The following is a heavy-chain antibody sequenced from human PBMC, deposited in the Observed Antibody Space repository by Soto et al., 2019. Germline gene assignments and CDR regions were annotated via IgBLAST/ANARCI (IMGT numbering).Heavy chain of an antibody. CDR2: IYYSGST. Sequence: SETLSLTCAVSGGSISSYYWSWIRQPPGKGLEWIGYIYYSGSTNYNPSLKSRVTISVDTSKNQFSLKLTSVTAADTAVYYCASSGDYVFDYWGQGTLVTVSS. D-gene: IGHD4-17*01. CDR3: ASSGDYVFDY. V-gene: IGHV4-59*01. J-gene: IGHJ4*02. CDR1: GGSISSYY.